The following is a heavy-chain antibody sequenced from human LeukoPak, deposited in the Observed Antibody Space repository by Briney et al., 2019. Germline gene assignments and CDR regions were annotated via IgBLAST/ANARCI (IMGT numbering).Heavy chain of an antibody. J-gene: IGHJ4*02. D-gene: IGHD1-14*01. Sequence: PSETLSLTCTVSGGSISSYYWSWIRQPPGKGLEWIGYIYYSGSTNYNPSLKSRVTISVDTSENQFSLKLSSVTAADTAVYYCARQAITYVDYWGQGTLVTVSS. V-gene: IGHV4-59*08. CDR2: IYYSGST. CDR1: GGSISSYY. CDR3: ARQAITYVDY.